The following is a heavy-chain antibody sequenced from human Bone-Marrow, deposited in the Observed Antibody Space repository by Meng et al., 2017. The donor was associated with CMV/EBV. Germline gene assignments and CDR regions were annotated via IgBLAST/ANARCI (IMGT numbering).Heavy chain of an antibody. Sequence: ASVKVSCKPSGYTFTSYGISWVRQAPGQGLEWMGWISVYNGNTNYVQSLQGRVTMTTDTSTNTAYMEMRSLRSDDTAVYYCARSGDGYSFGYYGMDVWGQGTTVTVSS. CDR1: GYTFTSYG. V-gene: IGHV1-18*01. D-gene: IGHD5-24*01. CDR3: ARSGDGYSFGYYGMDV. J-gene: IGHJ6*02. CDR2: ISVYNGNT.